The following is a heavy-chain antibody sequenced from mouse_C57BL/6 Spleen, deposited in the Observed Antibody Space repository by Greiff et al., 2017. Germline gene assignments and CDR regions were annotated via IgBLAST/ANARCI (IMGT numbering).Heavy chain of an antibody. Sequence: EVKLMESGGGLVKPGGSLKLSCAASGFTFSDYGMHWVRQAPEKGLEWVAYISSGSSTIYYADTVKGRFTISRDNAKNTLFLQMTSLRSEDTAMYYCARDYYGSSYGRYFDYWGQGTTLTVSS. CDR2: ISSGSSTI. V-gene: IGHV5-17*01. D-gene: IGHD1-1*01. CDR3: ARDYYGSSYGRYFDY. CDR1: GFTFSDYG. J-gene: IGHJ2*01.